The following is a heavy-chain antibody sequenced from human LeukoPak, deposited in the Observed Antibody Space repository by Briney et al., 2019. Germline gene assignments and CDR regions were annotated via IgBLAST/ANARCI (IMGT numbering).Heavy chain of an antibody. CDR3: ARSITVTPPGLCDY. Sequence: SETLSLTCTVSGDSISSYYWSWIRQPPGKGLEFIGYIYTSSGSNYNPSLKSRATISIDTSKNQFSLNLSSMTAADTAVYYCARSITVTPPGLCDYWGQGTLVTVSS. V-gene: IGHV4-4*09. J-gene: IGHJ4*02. CDR2: IYTSSGS. CDR1: GDSISSYY. D-gene: IGHD4-11*01.